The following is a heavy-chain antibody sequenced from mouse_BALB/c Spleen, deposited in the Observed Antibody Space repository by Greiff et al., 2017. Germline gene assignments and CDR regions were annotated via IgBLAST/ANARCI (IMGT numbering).Heavy chain of an antibody. CDR2: IDTSDSYT. V-gene: IGHV1-69*01. CDR3: ARWVRYLHY. CDR1: GYTFTDYW. Sequence: VQLQQPGAELVMPGASVKMSCKASGYTFTDYWMHWVKQRPGQGLEWIGAIDTSDSYTSYNQKFKGKATLTVDESSSTAYMQLSSLTSEDSAVYYCARWVRYLHYWGQGTTLTVSS. D-gene: IGHD2-14*01. J-gene: IGHJ2*01.